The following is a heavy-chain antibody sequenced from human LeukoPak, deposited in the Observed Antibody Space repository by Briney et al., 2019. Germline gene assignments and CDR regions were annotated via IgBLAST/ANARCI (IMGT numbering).Heavy chain of an antibody. J-gene: IGHJ5*02. CDR2: IHYSETT. CDR1: GGSISSSNYY. V-gene: IGHV4-39*01. CDR3: ARHVLLWFGVAEIPNWFDP. D-gene: IGHD3-10*01. Sequence: PSETLSLTCTVSGGSISSSNYYWGWIRQPPGTGLEWIASIHYSETTYYNPSLKSRVTISVDTSKNQFSLKLSSVTAADTAVYYCARHVLLWFGVAEIPNWFDPWGQGTLVTVSS.